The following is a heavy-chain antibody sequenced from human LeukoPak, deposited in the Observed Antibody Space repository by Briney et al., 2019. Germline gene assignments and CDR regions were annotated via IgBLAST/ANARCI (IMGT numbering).Heavy chain of an antibody. D-gene: IGHD6-13*01. V-gene: IGHV1-24*01. CDR3: ATARAAAVDYYYGMDV. Sequence: ASVKVSCKASGGTFSSYAISWVRQAPGQGLEWRGGFDPEDGETIYAQKFQGRVTMTEDTSTDTAYMELSSLRSEDTAVYYCATARAAAVDYYYGMDVWGQGTTVTVSS. CDR2: FDPEDGET. J-gene: IGHJ6*02. CDR1: GGTFSSYA.